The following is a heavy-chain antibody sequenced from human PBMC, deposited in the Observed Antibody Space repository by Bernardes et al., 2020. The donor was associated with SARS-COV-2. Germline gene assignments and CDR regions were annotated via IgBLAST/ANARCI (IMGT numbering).Heavy chain of an antibody. J-gene: IGHJ5*02. CDR2: IFWNDDE. V-gene: IGHV2-5*01. D-gene: IGHD5-12*01. CDR3: AHSRMATISISDP. CDR1: GFSLGPSGLG. Sequence: SRPTLGKPTQTLTLTCPFSGFSLGPSGLGVHWIRQPPGKALEWLALIFWNDDEHYSPSLKSRLTITKDTSKNQVVLTMTNMDPMDTATYYCAHSRMATISISDPCGQGTLVTVSS.